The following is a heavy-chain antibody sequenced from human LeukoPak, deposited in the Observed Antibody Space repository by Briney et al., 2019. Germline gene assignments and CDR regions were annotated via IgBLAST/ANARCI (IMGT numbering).Heavy chain of an antibody. V-gene: IGHV4-59*01. J-gene: IGHJ4*02. CDR1: GGSISSFY. D-gene: IGHD2-2*01. CDR3: ARAPTVLVGYCSSSSCQADY. Sequence: SETLSLTCTVSGGSISSFYWSWIRQPPGKGLEWIGYMSYSGTTKYNPSLKSRLTISMDTSKNQFSLKLSSVTAADTAVYYCARAPTVLVGYCSSSSCQADYWGQGTLVTVSS. CDR2: MSYSGTT.